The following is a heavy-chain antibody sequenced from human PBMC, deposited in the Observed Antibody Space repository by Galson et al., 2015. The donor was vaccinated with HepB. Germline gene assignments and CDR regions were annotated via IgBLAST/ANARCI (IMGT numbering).Heavy chain of an antibody. CDR2: ISNDGSNK. CDR1: GFILSSYG. V-gene: IGHV3-30*18. J-gene: IGHJ4*02. Sequence: SLRLSCAASGFILSSYGMHWVRQAPGKGLEWVAIISNDGSNKYYGDSVKGRFTISRDDSKNTAYLQMNSLRTEDTAVYYCAKDAWWGFGELWLDYWGQGTLVTVSS. D-gene: IGHD3-10*01. CDR3: AKDAWWGFGELWLDY.